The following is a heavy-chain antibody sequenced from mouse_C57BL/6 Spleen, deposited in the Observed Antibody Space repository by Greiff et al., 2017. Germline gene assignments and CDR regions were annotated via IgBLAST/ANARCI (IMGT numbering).Heavy chain of an antibody. CDR3: ASGGASRQLRLDY. Sequence: EVQLQQSGPELVKPGASVKISCKASGYTFTDYYMNWVKQSHGKSLEWIGDINPNNGGTSYNQKFKGKATLTVDKSSSTAYMELRSLTSEDSAVYYCASGGASRQLRLDYWGQGTTLTVSS. CDR1: GYTFTDYY. J-gene: IGHJ2*01. D-gene: IGHD3-2*02. CDR2: INPNNGGT. V-gene: IGHV1-26*01.